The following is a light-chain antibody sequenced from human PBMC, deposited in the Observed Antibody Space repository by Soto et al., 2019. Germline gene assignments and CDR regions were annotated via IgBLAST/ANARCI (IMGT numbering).Light chain of an antibody. Sequence: DIQLTQSPSFLAASIGDSVTITCRASQAIGTYLAWYQQKPGKAPNLLVYAASTLHSGVPSRFSGTGSGTEFTLTITSLQPEDVATYYCQPLHTCRLSFGGGTKVQIK. CDR2: AAS. CDR1: QAIGTY. CDR3: QPLHTCRLS. J-gene: IGKJ4*01. V-gene: IGKV1-9*01.